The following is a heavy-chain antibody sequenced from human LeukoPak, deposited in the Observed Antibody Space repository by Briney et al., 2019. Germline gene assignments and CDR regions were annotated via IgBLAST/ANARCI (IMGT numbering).Heavy chain of an antibody. D-gene: IGHD2-15*01. CDR1: GFTFSSYA. CDR3: AKDLTVVVVAANDAFDI. CDR2: ISGSGGST. J-gene: IGHJ3*02. V-gene: IGHV3-23*01. Sequence: GGSLRLSCAASGFTFSSYAMSWVRQAPGEGLEWVSAISGSGGSTYYADSVKGRFTISRDNSKNTLYLQMNSLRAEDTAVYYCAKDLTVVVVAANDAFDIWGQGTMVTVSS.